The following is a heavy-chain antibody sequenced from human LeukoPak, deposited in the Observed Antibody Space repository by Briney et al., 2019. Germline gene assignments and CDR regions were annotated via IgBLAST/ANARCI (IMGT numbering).Heavy chain of an antibody. J-gene: IGHJ4*02. V-gene: IGHV3-74*01. CDR1: GFTFSSYW. CDR3: ARDCSSGYYVDY. D-gene: IGHD3-22*01. Sequence: GGSLRLSCEASGFTFSSYWMHWVRQAPGKGLVWVSRINSDGSSTSYADSVKGRFTISRDNAKNTLYLQMNSLRAEDTAVYYCARDCSSGYYVDYWGQGTLVTVSS. CDR2: INSDGSST.